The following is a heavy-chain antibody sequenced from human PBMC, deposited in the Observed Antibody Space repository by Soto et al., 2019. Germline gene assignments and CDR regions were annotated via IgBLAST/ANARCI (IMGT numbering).Heavy chain of an antibody. V-gene: IGHV6-1*01. J-gene: IGHJ6*02. D-gene: IGHD1-20*01. CDR2: TYYRSNWYN. Sequence: PSQAFSDTCSRSWVRFSSKRSACNWIRQSPSRGLEWLGRTYYRSNWYNDYAVSVKSRITINPDTSKNQFSLQLNSVTPEDTAVYYCAPVITITGTQSMDVWGQRTTVTVSS. CDR3: APVITITGTQSMDV. CDR1: WVRFSSKRSA.